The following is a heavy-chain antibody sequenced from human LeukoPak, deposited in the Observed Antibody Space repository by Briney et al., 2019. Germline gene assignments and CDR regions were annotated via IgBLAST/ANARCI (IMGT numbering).Heavy chain of an antibody. CDR3: ARCPVPGWCDP. V-gene: IGHV4-30-4*08. J-gene: IGHJ5*02. CDR1: GGSISSDDYY. Sequence: SETLSLTCTVSGGSISSDDYYWSWIRQPPGKGLGWIGFIYYSGSTYYNPSLKSRVTISADASKNQFSVRLSPVPAEETAVYYCARCPVPGWCDPWGQGTLVTVSS. CDR2: IYYSGST.